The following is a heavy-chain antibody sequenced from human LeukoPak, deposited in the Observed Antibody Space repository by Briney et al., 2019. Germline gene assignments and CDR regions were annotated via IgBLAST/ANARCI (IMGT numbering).Heavy chain of an antibody. CDR1: GFTFSSYG. CDR3: AKDLYSSGWYGADFDY. J-gene: IGHJ4*02. D-gene: IGHD6-19*01. Sequence: GGSLRLSCAASGFTFSSYGMHWVRQAPGKGLEWVAVISYDGSNKYYADSVKGRFTISRDNSKNTLYLQMNSLRAEDTAVYYCAKDLYSSGWYGADFDYWGQGTLVTVSS. CDR2: ISYDGSNK. V-gene: IGHV3-30*18.